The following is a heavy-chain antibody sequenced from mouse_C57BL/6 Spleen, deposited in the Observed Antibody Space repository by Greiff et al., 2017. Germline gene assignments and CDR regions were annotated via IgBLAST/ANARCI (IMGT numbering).Heavy chain of an antibody. CDR3: TRVPDYDGEHYSMDY. CDR2: LGTETGGT. Sequence: VKLVESGAELVRPGASVSLSCKASGYTFTDYEMHWVKQSPVHGLEWLGALGTETGGTAYNQKFQGNAILTADKSSSTAYMELRSLTSEDSAVYYCTRVPDYDGEHYSMDYWGQGTSVTGSS. J-gene: IGHJ4*01. D-gene: IGHD2-4*01. V-gene: IGHV1-15*01. CDR1: GYTFTDYE.